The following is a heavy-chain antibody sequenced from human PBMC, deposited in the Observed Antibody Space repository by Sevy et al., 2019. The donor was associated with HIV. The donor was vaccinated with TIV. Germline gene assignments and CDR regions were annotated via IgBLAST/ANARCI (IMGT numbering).Heavy chain of an antibody. V-gene: IGHV3-48*01. Sequence: GGSLRLSCTASGFTFNSYTMNWVRQAPGKGLEWISYIGTSRQTIYYAGSVQGRFTISRDNAKNTLYLQMTSLRVEDTAVYYCARDYDYVRGTSRPYYFDHWGHGTLVTVSS. CDR3: ARDYDYVRGTSRPYYFDH. CDR1: GFTFNSYT. J-gene: IGHJ4*01. D-gene: IGHD3-16*02. CDR2: IGTSRQTI.